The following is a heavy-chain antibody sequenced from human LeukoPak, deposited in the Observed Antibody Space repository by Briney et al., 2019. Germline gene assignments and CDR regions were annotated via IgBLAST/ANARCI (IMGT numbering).Heavy chain of an antibody. CDR3: GRRRDPSQCIDY. CDR2: ISSSGSTI. CDR1: GFTFSSYE. V-gene: IGHV3-48*03. Sequence: GGSLRLSCAASGFTFSSYEMNWVRQAPGKGLEWVSYISSSGSTIYYADSVKGRFTISRDNAKNSLYLQMNSLRDDDTALYYCGRRRDPSQCIDYWGQGTLVTVSS. J-gene: IGHJ4*02. D-gene: IGHD2-8*01.